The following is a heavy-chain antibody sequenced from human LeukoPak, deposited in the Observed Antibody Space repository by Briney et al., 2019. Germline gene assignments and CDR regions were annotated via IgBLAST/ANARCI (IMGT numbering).Heavy chain of an antibody. CDR3: ARDRGGVSANYDFDI. CDR2: ISVSSTYI. CDR1: GFTLSSYA. J-gene: IGHJ3*02. V-gene: IGHV3-21*01. Sequence: GGSLRLSCAASGFTLSSYAMSWVRQAPGKGLEWVSSISVSSTYIYYADSVKGRFTISRDNAKNSLYLQMNSLRAEDTAVYYCARDRGGVSANYDFDIWGQGTMVTVSS. D-gene: IGHD6-13*01.